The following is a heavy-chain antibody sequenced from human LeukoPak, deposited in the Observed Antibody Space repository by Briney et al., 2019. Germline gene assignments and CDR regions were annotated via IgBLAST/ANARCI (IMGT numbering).Heavy chain of an antibody. Sequence: PGGSLRLSCAASGFTFSSYAMSWVRQAPGKGLEWVSAISGSGGSTYYADSVKGRFTISRDNSKNTLYLQMNSLRAEDTAVYYCAKVASTYYYDSSGYYFDYWGQGTLVTVSS. V-gene: IGHV3-23*01. CDR2: ISGSGGST. CDR1: GFTFSSYA. D-gene: IGHD3-22*01. CDR3: AKVASTYYYDSSGYYFDY. J-gene: IGHJ4*02.